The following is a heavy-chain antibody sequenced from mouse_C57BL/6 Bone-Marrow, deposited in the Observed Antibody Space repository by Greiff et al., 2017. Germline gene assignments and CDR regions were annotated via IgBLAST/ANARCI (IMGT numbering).Heavy chain of an antibody. CDR3: ARDGYYAMDD. CDR2: ISDGGSYT. J-gene: IGHJ4*01. CDR1: GFTFSSYA. V-gene: IGHV5-4*01. Sequence: DVMLVESGGGLVKPGGSLKLSCAASGFTFSSYAMSWVRQTPEKRLEWVATISDGGSYTYYPDNVKGRFTISRDNAKNNLYLQMSHLKSEDTAMYYCARDGYYAMDDWGQGTSVTVSS.